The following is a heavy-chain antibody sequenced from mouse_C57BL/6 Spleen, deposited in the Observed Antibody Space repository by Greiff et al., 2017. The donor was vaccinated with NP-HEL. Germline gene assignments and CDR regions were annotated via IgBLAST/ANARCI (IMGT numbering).Heavy chain of an antibody. D-gene: IGHD2-5*01. CDR3: ATGYSNYPYAMDY. CDR2: IDPSDSET. Sequence: QVQLKQPGAGLVRPGSSVKLSCKASGYTFTSYWMHWVKQRPIQGLEWIGNIDPSDSETHYNQKFKDKATLTVDKSSSTAYMQLSSLTSEDSAVYYCATGYSNYPYAMDYWGQGTSVTVSS. J-gene: IGHJ4*01. V-gene: IGHV1-52*01. CDR1: GYTFTSYW.